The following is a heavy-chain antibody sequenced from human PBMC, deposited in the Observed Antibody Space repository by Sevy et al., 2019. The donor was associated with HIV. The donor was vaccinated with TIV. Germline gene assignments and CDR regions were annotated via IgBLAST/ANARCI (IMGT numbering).Heavy chain of an antibody. V-gene: IGHV3-48*03. J-gene: IGHJ4*02. CDR3: AREGLGGFHTILES. CDR1: GFTFSVYE. CDR2: ISSPPNTI. Sequence: GGSLRLSCAASGFTFSVYEMNWVRQAPGKGLEWIAYISSPPNTIYYADSVRGRFTISRDNAKNSLYLQMNTLRAEDTAVYYCAREGLGGFHTILESWGQGTLVTVSS. D-gene: IGHD2-15*01.